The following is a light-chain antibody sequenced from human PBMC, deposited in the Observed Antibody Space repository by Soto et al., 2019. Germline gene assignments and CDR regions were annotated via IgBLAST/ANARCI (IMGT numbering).Light chain of an antibody. CDR2: AAS. CDR1: QDISSY. V-gene: IGKV1-9*01. CDR3: QQLNNYPIT. Sequence: IQLTQSPSSLSASVGDRVTITCRASQDISSYLCWYQQKPGKAPKLLIYAASTLQSGVPSRFSGSGSGTDFTLTISSLQPEDFATYYCQQLNNYPITFGQGTRLE. J-gene: IGKJ5*01.